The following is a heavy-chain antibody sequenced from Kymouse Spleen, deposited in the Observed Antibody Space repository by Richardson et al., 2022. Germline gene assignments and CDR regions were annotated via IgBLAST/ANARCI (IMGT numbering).Heavy chain of an antibody. V-gene: IGHV3-33*01. J-gene: IGHJ4*02. Sequence: QVQLVESGGGVVQPGRSLRLSCAASGFTFSSYGMHWVRQAPGKGLEWVAVIWYDGSNKYYADSVKGRFTISRDNSKNTLYLQMNSLRAEDTAVYYCARAVEYSSSSPLEYWGQGTLVTVSS. CDR3: ARAVEYSSSSPLEY. CDR1: GFTFSSYG. D-gene: IGHD6-6*01. CDR2: IWYDGSNK.